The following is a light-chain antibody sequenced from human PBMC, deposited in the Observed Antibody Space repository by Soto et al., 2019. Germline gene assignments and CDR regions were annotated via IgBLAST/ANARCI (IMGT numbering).Light chain of an antibody. CDR1: SSNIGGNT. V-gene: IGLV1-44*01. CDR2: SNS. J-gene: IGLJ1*01. CDR3: ATGDDGLSAYV. Sequence: QSVLTQPPSASGTPGQRVTFSCSGSSSNIGGNTVSLFQHLPRTAPKLLIFSNSQRPSGVPDRFSGAKSGTSASLAISGLQSEDEANYFCATGDDGLSAYVFGTGTKVTAL.